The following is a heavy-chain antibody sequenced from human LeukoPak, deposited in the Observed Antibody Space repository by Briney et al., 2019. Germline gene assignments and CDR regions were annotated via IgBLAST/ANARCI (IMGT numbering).Heavy chain of an antibody. CDR1: GFSFSDYY. V-gene: IGHV3-11*03. D-gene: IGHD1-26*01. CDR3: ARHPDGSLSLDY. J-gene: IGHJ4*02. CDR2: ISSSGSHT. Sequence: GGSLRLSCVASGFSFSDYYMSWIRQAPGKGLEWVSYISSSGSHTNYADSVTGRFTISRKNAKKSLHLQMNSLRAEDTAVYYCARHPDGSLSLDYWGQGTLVTVSS.